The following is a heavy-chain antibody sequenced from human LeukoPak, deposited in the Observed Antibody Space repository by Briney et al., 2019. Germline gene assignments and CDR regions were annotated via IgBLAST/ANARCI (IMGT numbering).Heavy chain of an antibody. J-gene: IGHJ4*02. CDR3: ATPTMIRGAPRY. V-gene: IGHV3-15*01. D-gene: IGHD3-10*01. CDR2: IKRKIDEGTT. Sequence: PGASLRLSCAASGFTFSSYAMSWVRQAPGKGLEWVGRIKRKIDEGTTDYAAPVKGRFTVSRDDSKNTLYLEMNSLRPEDTAVYYCATPTMIRGAPRYWGQGTLVTVST. CDR1: GFTFSSYA.